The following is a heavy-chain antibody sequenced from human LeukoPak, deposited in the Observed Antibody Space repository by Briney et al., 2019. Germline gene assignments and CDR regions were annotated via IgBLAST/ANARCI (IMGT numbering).Heavy chain of an antibody. CDR3: ARDGDYGTGSYYRGRIDS. D-gene: IGHD3-10*01. J-gene: IGHJ4*02. CDR2: IHPRRGDT. CDR1: VYSFTAFY. V-gene: IGHV1-2*02. Sequence: ASVKVSCKTSVYSFTAFYIHWVRQAPGQGLEWMGWIHPRRGDTNYAQKFQGRVTMTRDTSISTAYLDLSSLRSDDTAVYYCARDGDYGTGSYYRGRIDSWGQGTPVTVSP.